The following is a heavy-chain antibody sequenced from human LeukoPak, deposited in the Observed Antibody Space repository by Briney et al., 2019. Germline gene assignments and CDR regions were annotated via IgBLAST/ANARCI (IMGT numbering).Heavy chain of an antibody. D-gene: IGHD6-6*01. CDR2: ISRSGNTI. CDR3: ARADFSSSVDY. CDR1: GFTFSTYE. V-gene: IGHV3-48*03. Sequence: PGGSLRLSCAASGFTFSTYEMNWVRQAPGRGLEWVSYISRSGNTIYYADSVKGRFTISRDNAKNSLYLQMSSLSAEDTAVYYCARADFSSSVDYWGQGTLVTVSS. J-gene: IGHJ4*02.